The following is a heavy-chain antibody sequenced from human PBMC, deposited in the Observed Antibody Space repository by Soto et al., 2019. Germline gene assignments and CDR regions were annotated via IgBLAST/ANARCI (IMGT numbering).Heavy chain of an antibody. CDR2: IYYSGST. J-gene: IGHJ4*02. Sequence: SETLSLTCTVSGGSISSYYWSWIRQPPGKGLEWIGYIYYSGSTNYNPSLKSRVTISVDTSKNQFSLKLSSVTAADTAVYYCAREGTMVRGVIDYWGQGTLVTVSS. CDR3: AREGTMVRGVIDY. V-gene: IGHV4-59*01. D-gene: IGHD3-10*01. CDR1: GGSISSYY.